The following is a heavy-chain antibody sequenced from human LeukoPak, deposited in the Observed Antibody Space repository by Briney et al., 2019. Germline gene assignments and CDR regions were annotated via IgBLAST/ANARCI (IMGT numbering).Heavy chain of an antibody. J-gene: IGHJ4*02. CDR3: AKAHCSPTSCSRIDY. D-gene: IGHD2-2*01. V-gene: IGHV3-23*01. CDR2: ISGSGGST. Sequence: GGSLRLSCAASGFIFSTCAMGWVRQAPGKGLGWVSAISGSGGSTFYADSVKGRFTISRDNSKNTVYFQMSGLRAEDTALYYCAKAHCSPTSCSRIDYWGQGTLVTVSS. CDR1: GFIFSTCA.